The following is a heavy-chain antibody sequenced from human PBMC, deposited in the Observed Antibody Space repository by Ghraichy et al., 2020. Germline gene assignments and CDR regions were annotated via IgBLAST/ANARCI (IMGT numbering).Heavy chain of an antibody. CDR3: AAELTYVSGGYYGSLDY. CDR1: GFTFTSSA. Sequence: SVKVSCKASGFTFTSSAVQWVRQARGQRLEWIGWIVVGSGNTNYAQKFQERVTITRDMSTSTAYMELSSLRSEDTAVYYCAAELTYVSGGYYGSLDYWGQGTLVTVSS. J-gene: IGHJ4*02. D-gene: IGHD1-26*01. V-gene: IGHV1-58*01. CDR2: IVVGSGNT.